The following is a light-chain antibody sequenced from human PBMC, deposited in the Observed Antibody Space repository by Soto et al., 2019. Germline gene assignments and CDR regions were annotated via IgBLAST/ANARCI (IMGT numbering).Light chain of an antibody. Sequence: SYELTHPPSVSVSPGQTASITCSGGKLGDKYACWYQQRPGQSPVLVIYQDTKRPAGIPERFSGSNSGNTATLTISGTQAMDEADYSCQAWGSSTVIFGGGTKLTVL. V-gene: IGLV3-1*01. J-gene: IGLJ2*01. CDR3: QAWGSSTVI. CDR2: QDT. CDR1: KLGDKY.